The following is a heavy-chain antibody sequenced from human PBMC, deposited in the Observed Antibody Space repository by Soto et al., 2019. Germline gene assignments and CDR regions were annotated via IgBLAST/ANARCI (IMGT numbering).Heavy chain of an antibody. D-gene: IGHD1-26*01. CDR1: GGTFSSYT. V-gene: IGHV1-69*04. CDR3: ARDGSYLLSGTRITGPDYYYYYMDV. Sequence: SVKVSCKASGGTFSSYTISWVRQAPGQGLEWMGRIIPILGIANYAQKFQGRVTITADKSTSTAYMELSSLRSEDTAVYYCARDGSYLLSGTRITGPDYYYYYMDVWGKGTTVTVSS. J-gene: IGHJ6*03. CDR2: IIPILGIA.